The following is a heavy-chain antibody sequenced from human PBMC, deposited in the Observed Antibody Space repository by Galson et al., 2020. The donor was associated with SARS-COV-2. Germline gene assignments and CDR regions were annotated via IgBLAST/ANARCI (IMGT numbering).Heavy chain of an antibody. J-gene: IGHJ6*02. CDR1: GYTFTSYG. CDR2: ISAYNGNT. CDR3: ARYSINYYDSSGRVDYYYYGMDV. D-gene: IGHD3-22*01. Sequence: ASVKVSCKASGYTFTSYGISWVRQAPGQGLEWMGWISAYNGNTNYAQKLQGRVTMTTDTSTSTAYMELRSLRSDDTAVYYCARYSINYYDSSGRVDYYYYGMDVWGQGTTVAVSS. V-gene: IGHV1-18*04.